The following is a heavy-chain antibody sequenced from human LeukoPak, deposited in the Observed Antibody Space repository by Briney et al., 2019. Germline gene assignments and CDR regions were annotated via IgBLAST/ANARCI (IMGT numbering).Heavy chain of an antibody. V-gene: IGHV4-4*02. Sequence: SGTLSLTCAVSGGSISSSNWWSWVRQPPGKGLEWIGEIYHSGSTNYNPSLKSRVTISVDKSKNQFSLKLSSVTAADTAVYYCARCYYDSSGYLNFDYWGQGTLVTVSS. CDR2: IYHSGST. CDR3: ARCYYDSSGYLNFDY. CDR1: GGSISSSNW. D-gene: IGHD3-22*01. J-gene: IGHJ4*02.